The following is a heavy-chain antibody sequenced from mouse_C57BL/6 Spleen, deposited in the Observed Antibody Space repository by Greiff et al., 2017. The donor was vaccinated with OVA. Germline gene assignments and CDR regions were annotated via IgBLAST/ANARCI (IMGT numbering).Heavy chain of an antibody. V-gene: IGHV1-63*01. CDR3: ARETGTGYYFDY. CDR1: GYTFTNYW. Sequence: VQLQQSGAELVRPGTSVKMSCKASGYTFTNYWIGWAKQRPGQGLEWIGNINPSNGGTNYNEKFKSKATLTVDKSSSTAYMQLSSLTSEDSAVYYCARETGTGYYFDYWGQGTTLTVSS. D-gene: IGHD4-1*01. J-gene: IGHJ2*01. CDR2: INPSNGGT.